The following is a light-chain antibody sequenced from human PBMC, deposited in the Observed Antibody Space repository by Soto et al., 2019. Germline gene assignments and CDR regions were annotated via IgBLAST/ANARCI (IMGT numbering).Light chain of an antibody. Sequence: QSALTQPPSASGSPGQSVTISCTGTSSDVGGYNYVSWYQHHPGKAPKLMIYEVSKRPSGVPDRFSGSKSGNTASLTVSGRQAEDEADYYCRSYAGSNGVVFGGGTQVDVL. CDR1: SSDVGGYNY. J-gene: IGLJ2*01. V-gene: IGLV2-8*01. CDR2: EVS. CDR3: RSYAGSNGVV.